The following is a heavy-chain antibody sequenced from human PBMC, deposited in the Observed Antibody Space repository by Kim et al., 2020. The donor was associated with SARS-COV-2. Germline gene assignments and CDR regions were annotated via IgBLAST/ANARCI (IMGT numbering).Heavy chain of an antibody. CDR3: AKDGGYSSSWHNIVPY. CDR1: GFTFISYG. V-gene: IGHV3-30*18. Sequence: GGSLRLSCAASGFTFISYGMHWVRQAPGKGLEWVAVISYDGSNKYYADSVKGRFTISRDNSKNTLYLQMNSLRAEDTAVYYCAKDGGYSSSWHNIVPYWGQGTLVTVSS. D-gene: IGHD6-13*01. CDR2: ISYDGSNK. J-gene: IGHJ4*02.